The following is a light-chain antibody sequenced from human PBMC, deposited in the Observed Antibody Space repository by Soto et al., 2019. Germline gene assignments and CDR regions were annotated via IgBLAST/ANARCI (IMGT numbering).Light chain of an antibody. CDR3: QNYDSSPYT. CDR2: DAS. J-gene: IGKJ2*01. CDR1: QSVSSNY. V-gene: IGKV3-20*01. Sequence: IVLTQSPDTLSLSPGERATLSCRASQSVSSNYLAWYQQKLGQAPRLLIYDASRRATGIPDRFSGSGSGTDFTLTISRLEPEDFVVYYCQNYDSSPYTFGQGTKLEIK.